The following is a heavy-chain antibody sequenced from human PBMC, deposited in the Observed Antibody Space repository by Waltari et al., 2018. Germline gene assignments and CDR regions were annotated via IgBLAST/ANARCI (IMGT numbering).Heavy chain of an antibody. V-gene: IGHV1-69*12. CDR3: ARDKEVGSASGDINFFDY. CDR2: IIPIFGTP. Sequence: QVQLVQSGAEVKKPGSSVKVSCKASGGTFSTYAISWVRQAPGQGLEWRGGIIPIFGTPNYAPKFQGRLIISADESTSTAYMELSSLRSQDTAVYYCARDKEVGSASGDINFFDYWGQGTLVAVSS. D-gene: IGHD2-15*01. J-gene: IGHJ4*02. CDR1: GGTFSTYA.